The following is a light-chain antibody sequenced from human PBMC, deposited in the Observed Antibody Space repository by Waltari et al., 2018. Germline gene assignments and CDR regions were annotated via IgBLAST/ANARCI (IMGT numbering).Light chain of an antibody. CDR2: GAS. CDR3: QQYNNWPYT. V-gene: IGKV3-15*01. J-gene: IGKJ2*01. CDR1: QSVSSN. Sequence: EIVMTQSPATLSVSPGERVTLSCRASQSVSSNLAWYQQKPGQAPRLLIYGASTRATGIPARFSGSGSGTEFTLTISSLQSEDFAVYYCQQYNNWPYTFGQGTKLKIK.